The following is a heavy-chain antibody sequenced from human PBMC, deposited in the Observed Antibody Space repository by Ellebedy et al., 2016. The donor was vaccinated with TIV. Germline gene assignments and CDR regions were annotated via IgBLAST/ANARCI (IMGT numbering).Heavy chain of an antibody. Sequence: GESLKISCAASGFTFSDFGMHWVRQAPGKGLEWVTFIQYDGTNKYYTDSVKGRFTISRDNSKNTLYLEMNGLRVEDTAVYYCAKDQVDYWGQGTLVTVSS. V-gene: IGHV3-30*02. J-gene: IGHJ4*02. CDR3: AKDQVDY. CDR1: GFTFSDFG. CDR2: IQYDGTNK.